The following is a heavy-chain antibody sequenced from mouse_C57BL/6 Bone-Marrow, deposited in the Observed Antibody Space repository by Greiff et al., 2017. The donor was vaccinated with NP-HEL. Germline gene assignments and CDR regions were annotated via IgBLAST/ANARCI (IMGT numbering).Heavy chain of an antibody. CDR1: GYAFSSSW. J-gene: IGHJ2*01. CDR2: IYPGDGDT. D-gene: IGHD1-1*01. CDR3: AREIYYGSRGYFDY. V-gene: IGHV1-82*01. Sequence: QVQLQQSGPELVKPGASVKISCKASGYAFSSSWMNWVKQRPGKGLEWIGRIYPGDGDTNYNGKFKGKATLTADKSSSTAYMQLSSLTSEDSAVYFCAREIYYGSRGYFDYWGQGTTLTVSS.